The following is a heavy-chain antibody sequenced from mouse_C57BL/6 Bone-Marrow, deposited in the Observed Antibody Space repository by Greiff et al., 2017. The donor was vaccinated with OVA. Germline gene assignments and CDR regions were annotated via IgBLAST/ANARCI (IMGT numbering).Heavy chain of an antibody. J-gene: IGHJ2*01. Sequence: QVQLQQSGAELVRPGASVTLSCKASGYTFTDYEMHWVKQTPVHGLEWIGAIDPETGGTAYNQKFKGKAILTADKSSSTAYMELRSLTSEDSAVYYGTKEELGYYFDYWGQGTTLTVSS. CDR1: GYTFTDYE. D-gene: IGHD4-1*01. CDR2: IDPETGGT. V-gene: IGHV1-15*01. CDR3: TKEELGYYFDY.